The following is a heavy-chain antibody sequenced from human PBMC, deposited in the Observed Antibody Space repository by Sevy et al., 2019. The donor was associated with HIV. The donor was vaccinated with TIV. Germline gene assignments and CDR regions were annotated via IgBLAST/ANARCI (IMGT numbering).Heavy chain of an antibody. J-gene: IGHJ5*02. CDR1: GGSISSYY. CDR2: IYYSGST. Sequence: SETLSLTCTVSGGSISSYYWSWIRQPPGKGLEWIGYIYYSGSTNYNPSLKSRVTISVDTSKNQFSLKLSSVTAADTAVYYRARDAHSSWYYYNPGRDWFDPWGQGTLVTVSS. CDR3: ARDAHSSWYYYNPGRDWFDP. D-gene: IGHD6-13*01. V-gene: IGHV4-59*01.